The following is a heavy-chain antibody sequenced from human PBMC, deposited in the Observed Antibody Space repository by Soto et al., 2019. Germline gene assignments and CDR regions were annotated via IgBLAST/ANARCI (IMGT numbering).Heavy chain of an antibody. V-gene: IGHV2-5*02. D-gene: IGHD2-15*01. CDR2: IYWDDDK. CDR3: AHRRVECSGGSCYSGAEYFQH. CDR1: GFSLSTSGVG. J-gene: IGHJ1*01. Sequence: QITLKESGPTLVKPTQTLTLTCTFSGFSLSTSGVGVGWICQPPGKALEWLALIYWDDDKRYSPSLKSRLTITKDTSKNQVVLTMTNMDPVDTATYYCAHRRVECSGGSCYSGAEYFQHWGQGTLVTVSS.